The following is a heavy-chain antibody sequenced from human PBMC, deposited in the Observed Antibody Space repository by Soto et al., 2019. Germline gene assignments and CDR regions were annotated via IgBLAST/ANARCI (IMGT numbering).Heavy chain of an antibody. Sequence: EVQLVESGGGSVQPGGSLRLSCAASGFIFSTDGMNWVRQAPGKGLEWVAYISSSGETLYYGDSVKGRFTISRDNGKNSLYLQMNSLRVEDTAVYYCVRDHGRWDGDYDAFDVWGQGTMVSVSS. CDR2: ISSSGETL. V-gene: IGHV3-48*04. D-gene: IGHD4-17*01. CDR1: GFIFSTDG. CDR3: VRDHGRWDGDYDAFDV. J-gene: IGHJ3*01.